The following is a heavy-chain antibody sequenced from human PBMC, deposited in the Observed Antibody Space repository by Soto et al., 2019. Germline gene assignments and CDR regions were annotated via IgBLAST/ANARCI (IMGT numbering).Heavy chain of an antibody. CDR2: MKEDGSQE. CDR1: GFTFSTYW. Sequence: EVQLVESGGGLVQPGGSLRLSCAASGFTFSTYWMIWVRQAPGKGREWVGNMKEDGSQEYYVDSVKGRFTISRDNAKNTLYLQMNSLRVEDTAVYYCTRDKGARRGMDVWGQGTTVTVSS. CDR3: TRDKGARRGMDV. V-gene: IGHV3-7*04. D-gene: IGHD3-10*01. J-gene: IGHJ6*02.